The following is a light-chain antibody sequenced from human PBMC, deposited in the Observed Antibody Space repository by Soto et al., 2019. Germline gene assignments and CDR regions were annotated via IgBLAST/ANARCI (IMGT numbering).Light chain of an antibody. V-gene: IGKV3-15*01. Sequence: ETVMTQSPVTLSLSPGDRATLSCRASHSVRSNLAWYQQKPGQPPRLLIYAASTRATGIPGRFSGSGSGTEFTLTISSLQSEDSAVYYCQQYNDWPTLTFGGGTKVEIK. CDR1: HSVRSN. J-gene: IGKJ4*01. CDR3: QQYNDWPTLT. CDR2: AAS.